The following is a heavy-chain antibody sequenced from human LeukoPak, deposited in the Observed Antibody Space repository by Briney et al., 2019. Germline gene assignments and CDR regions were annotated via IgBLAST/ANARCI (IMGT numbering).Heavy chain of an antibody. D-gene: IGHD3-10*01. V-gene: IGHV3-30-3*01. CDR3: TRQDGGSGSFFSNYYSGVDI. CDR1: GFTFSSYA. J-gene: IGHJ6*02. CDR2: IPYDANNK. Sequence: GGSLRLSCAASGFTFSSYALHWVRQAPGKGLEWVAIIPYDANNKYYADSVKGRFTISRDNSKNMLFLQMNSLRAEDTAVFYCTRQDGGSGSFFSNYYSGVDIWGHGTTVTVSS.